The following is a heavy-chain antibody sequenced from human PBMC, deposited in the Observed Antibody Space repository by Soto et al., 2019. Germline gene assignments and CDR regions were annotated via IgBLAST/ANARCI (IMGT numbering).Heavy chain of an antibody. CDR3: ARTYSGSSRGLDV. Sequence: QVQLRESGPGLVQPSQTLSLTCTVSGGSISSGCYYWTWIRQHPGKRLEWIGYIYYTGSAYYNPSLMTRLTLSIDTSRIQFSLKLSSVTPAGSAVYYCARTYSGSSRGLDVWGPGTTVTVSS. J-gene: IGHJ6*02. CDR2: IYYTGSA. CDR1: GGSISSGCYY. V-gene: IGHV4-31*03. D-gene: IGHD6-6*01.